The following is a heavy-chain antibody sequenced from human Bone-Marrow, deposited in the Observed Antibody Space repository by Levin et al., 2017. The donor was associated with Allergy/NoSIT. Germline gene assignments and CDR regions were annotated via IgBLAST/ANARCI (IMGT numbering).Heavy chain of an antibody. CDR3: ARLVPEASTYDFDY. Sequence: TGGSLRLSCIVSVGSISGSTYSWGWIRQPPGKGLEWIGNIDQSGDTYYSPSLRSRVIISVETSKNQFSLTLSSVTAADTAVYYCARLVPEASTYDFDYWGQGTLVTVSS. CDR1: VGSISGSTYS. D-gene: IGHD1-14*01. V-gene: IGHV4-39*01. J-gene: IGHJ4*02. CDR2: IDQSGDT.